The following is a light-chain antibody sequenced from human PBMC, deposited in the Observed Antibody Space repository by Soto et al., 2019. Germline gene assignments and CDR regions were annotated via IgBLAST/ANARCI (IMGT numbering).Light chain of an antibody. Sequence: QYVLTQPPSVSAAPGQKVTISCSGSTSNIGNNYVSWYQHLPGAAPKLLIYDYNRRPSGIPDRFSGSRSGTLATLGITGLQTGDEADYYCATWDSSLRAYVFGAGTKLTVL. CDR2: DYN. J-gene: IGLJ1*01. CDR3: ATWDSSLRAYV. CDR1: TSNIGNNY. V-gene: IGLV1-51*01.